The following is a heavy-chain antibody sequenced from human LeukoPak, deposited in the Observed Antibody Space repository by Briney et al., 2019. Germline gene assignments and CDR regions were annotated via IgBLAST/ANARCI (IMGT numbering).Heavy chain of an antibody. D-gene: IGHD3-3*01. CDR1: GFSFSVFW. J-gene: IGHJ6*04. CDR3: AGGRISLSQWYYDLGMDV. Sequence: GGSLRLSCAASGFSFSVFWMHWVRQAPGKGLEWVAVISYDGSNKYYADSVKGRFTISRDNSKNTLYLQMNSLRAEDTAVYYCAGGRISLSQWYYDLGMDVWGKGTTVTVSS. CDR2: ISYDGSNK. V-gene: IGHV3-30*03.